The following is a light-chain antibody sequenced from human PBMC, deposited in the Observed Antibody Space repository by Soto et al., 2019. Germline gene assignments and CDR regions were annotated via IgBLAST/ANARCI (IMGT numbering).Light chain of an antibody. J-gene: IGLJ2*01. CDR2: DVT. CDR3: GSYTTINTMI. V-gene: IGLV2-14*01. Sequence: QSVLTQPASVSGSPGQSITISCAGTSGDVGAYNFVTWFQQHPGTVPKLIIYDVTDRPSGVSDRFSGSKSGNTASLTISGLLAEDEADYYCGSYTTINTMIFGGGTKVTVL. CDR1: SGDVGAYNF.